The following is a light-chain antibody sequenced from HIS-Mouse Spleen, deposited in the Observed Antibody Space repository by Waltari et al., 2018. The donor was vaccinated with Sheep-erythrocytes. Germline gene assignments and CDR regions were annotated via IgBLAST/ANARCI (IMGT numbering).Light chain of an antibody. CDR3: QQYYSTLT. CDR1: QRVLYSSNNKNY. Sequence: DIVMTQSPDSLAVSLGERATINCKSSQRVLYSSNNKNYLAWYQQKPGQPPKLLIYWASTRESGVPDRFSGSGSGTDFTLTISSVQAEDVAVYYCQQYYSTLTFGGGTKVEIK. J-gene: IGKJ4*01. CDR2: WAS. V-gene: IGKV4-1*01.